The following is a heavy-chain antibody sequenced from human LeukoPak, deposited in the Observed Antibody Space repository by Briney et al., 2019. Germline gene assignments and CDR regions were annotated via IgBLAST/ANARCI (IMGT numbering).Heavy chain of an antibody. V-gene: IGHV3-66*01. Sequence: PGGSLRLSCAASGFTVSSNYMSWVRQAPGKGLEWVSVIYSGGSTYYADSVKGRFTISRDNSKNTLYLQMNSLRAEDTAVYYCASFIYVWGSYPTGYWGQGTLVTVSS. D-gene: IGHD3-16*02. J-gene: IGHJ4*02. CDR1: GFTVSSNY. CDR3: ASFIYVWGSYPTGY. CDR2: IYSGGST.